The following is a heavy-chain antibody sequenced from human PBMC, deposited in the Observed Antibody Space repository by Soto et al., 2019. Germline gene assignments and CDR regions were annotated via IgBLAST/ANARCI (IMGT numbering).Heavy chain of an antibody. CDR3: VRRAEGRPGDGYYYVALDV. D-gene: IGHD6-6*01. CDR1: GYSYTSYW. CDR2: INPDDSET. V-gene: IGHV5-51*01. Sequence: LGESLKISWKGSGYSYTSYWIGWVRQRPGRGLEWMGIINPDDSETNYSPSFQGRVTISADRSTSTAFRQWSSLKASDTAMYYCVRRAEGRPGDGYYYVALDVWGQGTTVTVSS. J-gene: IGHJ6*02.